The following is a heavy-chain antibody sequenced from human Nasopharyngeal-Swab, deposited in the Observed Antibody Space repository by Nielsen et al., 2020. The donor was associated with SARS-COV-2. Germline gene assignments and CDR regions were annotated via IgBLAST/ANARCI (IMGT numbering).Heavy chain of an antibody. V-gene: IGHV3-72*01. D-gene: IGHD2-15*01. J-gene: IGHJ4*02. Sequence: GGSLRLSCAASGFTFSDHYMDGVRQAPGKGLEWVGRIRNRAKSYTTEYAASVKGRFAISRDDSKNSLYLQMKSLKTEDTAVYYCASGDSSCGHWYAGGYWGQGTLVTVSS. CDR3: ASGDSSCGHWYAGGY. CDR2: IRNRAKSYTT. CDR1: GFTFSDHY.